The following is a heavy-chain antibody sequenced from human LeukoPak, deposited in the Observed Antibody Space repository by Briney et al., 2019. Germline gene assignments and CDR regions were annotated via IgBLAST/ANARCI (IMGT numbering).Heavy chain of an antibody. V-gene: IGHV4-38-2*02. D-gene: IGHD6-13*01. CDR2: IYHSGST. J-gene: IGHJ4*02. CDR1: GYSISSGYY. Sequence: SETLSLTCTVSGYSISSGYYWGWIRQPPGKGLEWIGSIYHSGSTYYNPSLKSRVTISVDTSKNQFSLELSSVTAADTAVYYCARGRGTASDYWGQGTLVTVSS. CDR3: ARGRGTASDY.